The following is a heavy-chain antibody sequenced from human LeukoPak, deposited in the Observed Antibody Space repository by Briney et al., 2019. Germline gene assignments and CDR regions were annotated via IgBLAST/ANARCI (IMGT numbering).Heavy chain of an antibody. CDR2: IDYSESN. CDR1: GNSISSYF. D-gene: IGHD2-8*01. Sequence: SGIMSLSCSVAGNSISSYFWTWIRPPPGRGLELIGNIDYSESNNYNPSLKSRGTISVDTSKTQFSLKVSSVTAADTAVYYCARLSVFRHFLYGMDVWGQGTTVTVSS. V-gene: IGHV4-59*01. J-gene: IGHJ6*02. CDR3: ARLSVFRHFLYGMDV.